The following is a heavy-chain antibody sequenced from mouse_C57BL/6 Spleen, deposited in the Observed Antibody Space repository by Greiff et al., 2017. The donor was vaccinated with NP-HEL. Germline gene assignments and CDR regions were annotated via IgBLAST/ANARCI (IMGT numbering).Heavy chain of an antibody. Sequence: EVQLQQSGPELVKPGASVKISCKASGYSFTGYYMNWVKQSPEKSLEWIGEINPSTGGTTYNQKFKAKATLTVDKSSSTANMKHKSLTSEDSAVNYSGRGGDSLDGFADWGQGTLVTGSA. CDR3: GRGGDSLDGFAD. CDR2: INPSTGGT. CDR1: GYSFTGYY. D-gene: IGHD6-2*01. V-gene: IGHV1-42*01. J-gene: IGHJ3*01.